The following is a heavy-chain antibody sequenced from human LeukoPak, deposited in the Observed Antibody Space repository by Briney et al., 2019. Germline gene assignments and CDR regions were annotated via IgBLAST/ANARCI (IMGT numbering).Heavy chain of an antibody. CDR2: IYYSGST. CDR3: ASGTSGYDYAVFDY. D-gene: IGHD5-12*01. Sequence: TSETLSLTCTVSGGSISSSSYYWGWIRQPPGKGLEWIGSIYYSGSTYYNPSLKSRVTISVDTSKNQFSLKLSSVTAADTAVYYCASGTSGYDYAVFDYWGQGTLVTVSS. J-gene: IGHJ4*02. V-gene: IGHV4-39*01. CDR1: GGSISSSSYY.